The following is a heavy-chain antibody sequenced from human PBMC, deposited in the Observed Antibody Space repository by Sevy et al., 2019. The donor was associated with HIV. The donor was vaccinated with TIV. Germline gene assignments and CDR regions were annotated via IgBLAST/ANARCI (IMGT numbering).Heavy chain of an antibody. J-gene: IGHJ4*02. D-gene: IGHD1-26*01. CDR1: GFTFRDYP. V-gene: IGHV3-48*02. CDR2: ISRASDSI. CDR3: AREHTGSFPDF. Sequence: GGSLRLSCAASGFTFRDYPMNWIRQAPGKGLEWLSYISRASDSIYYADSVMGRFTVSRDNAKNSLYLLMDRLSDEDTAIYYCAREHTGSFPDFWGQGTLVTVSS.